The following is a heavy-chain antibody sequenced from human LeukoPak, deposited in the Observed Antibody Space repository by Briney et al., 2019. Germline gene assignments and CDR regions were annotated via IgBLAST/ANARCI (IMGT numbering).Heavy chain of an antibody. J-gene: IGHJ6*04. CDR2: IYHSGST. CDR3: ARGRSMDV. Sequence: SETLSLTCTVSGYSISSGYYWGWIRQPPGKGLEWIGSIYHSGSTYYNPSLKSRVTISVDTSKNQFSLKLSSVTAADTAVYYCARGRSMDVWGKGTTVTVSS. D-gene: IGHD3-10*01. CDR1: GYSISSGYY. V-gene: IGHV4-38-2*02.